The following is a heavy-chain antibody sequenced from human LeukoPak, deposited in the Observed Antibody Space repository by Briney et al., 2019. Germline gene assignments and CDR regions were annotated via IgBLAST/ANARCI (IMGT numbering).Heavy chain of an antibody. Sequence: SETLSLTCTVSGGSISSSSYYWGWIRQPPGKGLEWIGSIYYSGSTYYNPSLKSRVTISVDTSKNQFSLQLNSVTPEDTAVYYCARSITGVENSDWLRWFDPWGQGTLVTVSS. V-gene: IGHV4-39*01. J-gene: IGHJ5*02. CDR1: GGSISSSSYY. D-gene: IGHD3-9*01. CDR3: ARSITGVENSDWLRWFDP. CDR2: IYYSGST.